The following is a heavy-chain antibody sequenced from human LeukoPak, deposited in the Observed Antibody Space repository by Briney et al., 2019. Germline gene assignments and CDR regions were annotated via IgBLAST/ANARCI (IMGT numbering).Heavy chain of an antibody. V-gene: IGHV3-72*01. Sequence: PGGSLRLSCAASRFTLSDHYMDWVRQAPGKGLEWVGRTKNKVNSYNTDYAASVKDRFTISRDHSKTSLYLQMNSLETEDTAVYYYVRVGTGYHYDYWGQGILVTVSS. CDR1: RFTLSDHY. J-gene: IGHJ4*02. D-gene: IGHD5-12*01. CDR2: TKNKVNSYNT. CDR3: VRVGTGYHYDY.